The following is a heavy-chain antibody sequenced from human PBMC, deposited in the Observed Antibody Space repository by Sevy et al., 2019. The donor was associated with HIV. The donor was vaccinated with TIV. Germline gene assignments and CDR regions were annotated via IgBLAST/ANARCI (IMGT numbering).Heavy chain of an antibody. Sequence: ASVKVSCKASGYTFTSFGISWVRQAPGQGFEWMGWISPNNGNTKYAQKFQGRVTMTTETSTVTAYMEVRNLRSDDTALYYCARRRPNDYYYFFMDVWGNGTTVTVSS. CDR2: ISPNNGNT. CDR3: ARRRPNDYYYFFMDV. V-gene: IGHV1-18*01. J-gene: IGHJ6*03. CDR1: GYTFTSFG.